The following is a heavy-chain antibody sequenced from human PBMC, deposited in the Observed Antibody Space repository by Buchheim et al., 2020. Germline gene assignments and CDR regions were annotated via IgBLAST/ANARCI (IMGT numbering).Heavy chain of an antibody. J-gene: IGHJ3*02. D-gene: IGHD5-12*01. CDR1: GFTFSSYA. CDR2: ISYDGSNK. CDR3: ARDMIGYEYAFDI. V-gene: IGHV3-30-3*01. Sequence: QVQLVESGGGVVQPGRSLRLSCAASGFTFSSYAMHWVRQAPGKGLEWVAVISYDGSNKYYADSVKGRFTISRDNSKNTLYLQMNSLRAEDTAVYYCARDMIGYEYAFDIWGQGT.